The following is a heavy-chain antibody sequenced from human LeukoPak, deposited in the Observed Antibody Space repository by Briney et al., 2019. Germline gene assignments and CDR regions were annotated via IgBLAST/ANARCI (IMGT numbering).Heavy chain of an antibody. J-gene: IGHJ4*02. CDR1: GVTFCDYA. Sequence: GGSLRLSCTASGVTFCDYAMSWVRQAPGKGLEWVGFIRSKAYCGTTEYAASVKGRFTISRDDSKSIAYLQMNRLKTEDTAVYYCARGRKDYWGQGTLVTVSS. CDR2: IRSKAYCGTT. V-gene: IGHV3-49*04. CDR3: ARGRKDY. D-gene: IGHD1-14*01.